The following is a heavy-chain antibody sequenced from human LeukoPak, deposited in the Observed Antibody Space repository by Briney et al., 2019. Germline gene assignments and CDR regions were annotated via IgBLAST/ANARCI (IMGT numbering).Heavy chain of an antibody. CDR2: ISSSSSFI. V-gene: IGHV3-21*01. CDR3: ARERAHWNPTKDAFDI. J-gene: IGHJ3*02. Sequence: GGSLRLSCAASGFTFSSYSMNWVRQAPGKGLEWVSSISSSSSFIYYADSVKGRFTISRDNAKNSLYLQMNSLRAEDTAVYYCARERAHWNPTKDAFDIWGQGTMVTVSS. D-gene: IGHD1-1*01. CDR1: GFTFSSYS.